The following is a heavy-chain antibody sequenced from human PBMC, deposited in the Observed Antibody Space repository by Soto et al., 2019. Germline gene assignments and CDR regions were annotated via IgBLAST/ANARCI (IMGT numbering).Heavy chain of an antibody. J-gene: IGHJ2*01. CDR2: IWYDGSNK. D-gene: IGHD3-10*01. CDR3: ARDVRSRYFDL. CDR1: RFTFKNYG. Sequence: QVQLVESGGGVVQPGTSLRLSCAASRFTFKNYGMHWVRQAPGKGLEWVAVIWYDGSNKYYADSVKGRFTISRDNSKNTRYLQMNSLRAEDTAVYYCARDVRSRYFDLWGRGTLVTVSS. V-gene: IGHV3-33*01.